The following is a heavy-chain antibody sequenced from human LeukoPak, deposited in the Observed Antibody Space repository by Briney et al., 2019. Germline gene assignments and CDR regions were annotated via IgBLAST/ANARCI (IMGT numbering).Heavy chain of an antibody. CDR1: GDSVSSGSFY. CDR2: ISYSGST. Sequence: SETLSLTRTVSGDSVSSGSFYWSWIRQPPGKGLEWIGFISYSGSTNYNPSLKSRVTISIDTSRDQFSLTLSSVTAADTAVYYCARDRSYGYFDYWGQGTLVTVSS. J-gene: IGHJ4*02. D-gene: IGHD5-18*01. V-gene: IGHV4-61*01. CDR3: ARDRSYGYFDY.